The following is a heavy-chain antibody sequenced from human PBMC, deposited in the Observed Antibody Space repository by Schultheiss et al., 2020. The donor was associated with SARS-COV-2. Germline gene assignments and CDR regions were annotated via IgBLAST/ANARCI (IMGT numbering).Heavy chain of an antibody. J-gene: IGHJ3*02. CDR1: GGSISSGGYY. CDR3: ASQMDIVATSDAFDI. Sequence: SETLSLTCAVYGGSISSGGYYWSWIRQHPGKGLEWIGEINHSGSTNYNPSLKSRVSISRDTSTNQFSLQLNSVTPEDTAVYYCASQMDIVATSDAFDIWGQGTMVTVSS. CDR2: INHSGST. D-gene: IGHD5-12*01. V-gene: IGHV4-31*11.